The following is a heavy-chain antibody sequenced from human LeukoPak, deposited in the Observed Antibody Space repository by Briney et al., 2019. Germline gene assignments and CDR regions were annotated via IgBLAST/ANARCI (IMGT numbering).Heavy chain of an antibody. V-gene: IGHV4-61*02. CDR2: IYTSGST. Sequence: SETLSLTCTVSGGSISSGSYYWSWIRQPAGKGLEWIGRIYTSGSTYYNPSLKSRVTISLDTAKNQVSLKLNSVTAADTAVYYCARLGNMGIIRIPVPNFYYGVDVWGQGTTVTVSS. J-gene: IGHJ6*02. D-gene: IGHD3-9*01. CDR3: ARLGNMGIIRIPVPNFYYGVDV. CDR1: GGSISSGSYY.